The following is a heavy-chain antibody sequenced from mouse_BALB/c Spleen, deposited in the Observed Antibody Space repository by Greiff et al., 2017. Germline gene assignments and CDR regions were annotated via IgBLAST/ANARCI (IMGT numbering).Heavy chain of an antibody. J-gene: IGHJ2*01. CDR1: GYTFTSYW. CDR3: TRWAYGNYLDY. Sequence: VQLQQSGTVLARPGASVKMSCKASGYTFTSYWMHWVKQRPGQGLEWIGAIYPGNSDTSYNQKFKGKAKLTAVTSTSTAYMELSSLTNEDSAVYYCTRWAYGNYLDYWGQGTTLTVSS. CDR2: IYPGNSDT. D-gene: IGHD2-1*01. V-gene: IGHV1-5*01.